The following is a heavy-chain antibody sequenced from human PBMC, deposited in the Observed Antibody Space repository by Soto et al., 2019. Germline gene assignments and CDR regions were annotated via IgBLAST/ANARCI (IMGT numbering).Heavy chain of an antibody. Sequence: QVQLVQSGAEVKKPGSSVKVSCKASGGTFSSYAISWVRQAPGQGLEWMGGIIPIFGTANYAQKFQGRVTLPADKSTSTAYMELSSLRSEDTAVSYCARDKRYYDFWSGSDPGPRTNGMDVWGQGTTVTVSS. D-gene: IGHD3-3*01. CDR3: ARDKRYYDFWSGSDPGPRTNGMDV. CDR2: IIPIFGTA. CDR1: GGTFSSYA. J-gene: IGHJ6*02. V-gene: IGHV1-69*06.